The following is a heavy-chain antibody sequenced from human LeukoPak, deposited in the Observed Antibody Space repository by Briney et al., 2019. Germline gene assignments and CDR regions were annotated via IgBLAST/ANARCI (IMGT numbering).Heavy chain of an antibody. Sequence: PGGSLRLSCAASGFTFSSYSMNWVRQAPGKGLEWVSSISSSSSYIYYADSVEGRFTISRDNAKNSLYLQMNSLRAEDTAVYYCASSHRGYYYDSSGYYYWGQGTLVTVSS. V-gene: IGHV3-21*01. CDR2: ISSSSSYI. D-gene: IGHD3-22*01. CDR3: ASSHRGYYYDSSGYYY. CDR1: GFTFSSYS. J-gene: IGHJ4*02.